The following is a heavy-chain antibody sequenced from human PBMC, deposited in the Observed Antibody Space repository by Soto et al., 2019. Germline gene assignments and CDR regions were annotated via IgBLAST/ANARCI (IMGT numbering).Heavy chain of an antibody. CDR1: GFTFSSHG. J-gene: IGHJ4*02. D-gene: IGHD3-22*01. CDR2: VSNDGSNK. V-gene: IGHV3-30*18. CDR3: AKEGVYDGGGWSFDS. Sequence: QVQLVESGGGVVQPGRSLRLSCAASGFTFSSHGMHWVRQAPGKGLEWVAVVSNDGSNKYYADSVKGRFTISRDNSKNSLYLKMNRLRAEVTVVYYWAKEGVYDGGGWSFDSWGQGTLATVPS.